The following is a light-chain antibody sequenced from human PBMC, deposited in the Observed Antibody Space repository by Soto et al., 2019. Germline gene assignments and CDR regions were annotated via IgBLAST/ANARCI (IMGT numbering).Light chain of an antibody. Sequence: QSVLTQPASVSGSPGQSIAISCTGTSSDVGGYNYVSWYQQHPGKAPRLMICEVSNRPSGVSNRFSGSKSGNTASLTISGLQAEDEGDYYCSSYTSSSTYVFGTGTQLTVL. J-gene: IGLJ1*01. CDR2: EVS. CDR3: SSYTSSSTYV. V-gene: IGLV2-14*01. CDR1: SSDVGGYNY.